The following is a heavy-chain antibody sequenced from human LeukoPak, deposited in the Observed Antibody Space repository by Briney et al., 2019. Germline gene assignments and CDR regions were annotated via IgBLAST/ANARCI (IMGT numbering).Heavy chain of an antibody. CDR3: ARWGIPAAGGIDY. D-gene: IGHD6-13*01. CDR2: IWYDGGNK. CDR1: GFTFSCCG. Sequence: PGRSLRLSCAASGFTFSCCGMHWVRQAPGRGLEWVAVIWYDGGNKYYADSVKGRFTISRDNSKGTLFLGMNSLRAEDTGVYYCARWGIPAAGGIDYWGQGTLVTVSS. V-gene: IGHV3-33*01. J-gene: IGHJ4*02.